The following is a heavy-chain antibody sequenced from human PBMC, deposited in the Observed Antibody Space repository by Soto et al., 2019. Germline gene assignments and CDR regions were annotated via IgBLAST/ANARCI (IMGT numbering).Heavy chain of an antibody. D-gene: IGHD6-25*01. CDR1: GFTLSSYS. Sequence: GGSLRLCCAASGFTLSSYSMNWVRQAPGKGLEWVSSIGSTSTYINYADSVKGRFTVSRDNAKNSLHLQMDSLRAEDTAVYYCAKEGAAAPFDPWGQGTLVTVSS. J-gene: IGHJ5*02. V-gene: IGHV3-21*01. CDR3: AKEGAAAPFDP. CDR2: IGSTSTYI.